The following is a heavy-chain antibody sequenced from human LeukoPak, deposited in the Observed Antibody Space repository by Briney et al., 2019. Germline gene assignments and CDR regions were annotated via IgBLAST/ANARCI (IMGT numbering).Heavy chain of an antibody. Sequence: GGSLRLSCAASGFTFSSYAMHWVRQAPGKGLEYVSAISSNGGSTYYANSVKGRFTISRDNSKNTLYLQMGSLRAEDMAVYYCAREGIAAAGTWAFDIWGQGTMVTVSS. CDR1: GFTFSSYA. D-gene: IGHD6-13*01. CDR3: AREGIAAAGTWAFDI. V-gene: IGHV3-64*01. J-gene: IGHJ3*02. CDR2: ISSNGGST.